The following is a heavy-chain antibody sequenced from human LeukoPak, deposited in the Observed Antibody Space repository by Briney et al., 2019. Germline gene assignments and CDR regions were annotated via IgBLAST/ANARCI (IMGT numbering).Heavy chain of an antibody. CDR2: ISGSGGST. J-gene: IGHJ4*02. CDR3: VKDLASRPPGFYDY. D-gene: IGHD6-6*01. CDR1: GFTFSSYA. Sequence: GGSLRLSCAASGFTFSSYAMSWVRQAPGKGLEWVSAISGSGGSTYYADSVKGRFTISRDNSKNTLYLQMSSLRAEDTAVYYCVKDLASRPPGFYDYWGQGTLVTVSS. V-gene: IGHV3-23*01.